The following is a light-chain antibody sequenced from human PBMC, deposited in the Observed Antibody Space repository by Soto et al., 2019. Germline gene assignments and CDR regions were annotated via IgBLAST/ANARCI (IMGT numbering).Light chain of an antibody. CDR2: EGS. Sequence: SALTQPASVSGSPGQSITISCTGTSSDVGSYNLVSWYQQHPGKAPKLMIYEGSKRPSGASNRFSGSKSGNTAYLTISGLQAEDEGDYYCCSYAGSSSVLYVFGTGPNVAGL. CDR3: CSYAGSSSVLYV. V-gene: IGLV2-23*03. J-gene: IGLJ1*01. CDR1: SSDVGSYNL.